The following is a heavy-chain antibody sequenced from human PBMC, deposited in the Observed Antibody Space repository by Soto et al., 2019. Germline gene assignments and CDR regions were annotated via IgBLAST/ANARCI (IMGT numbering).Heavy chain of an antibody. CDR2: IIPIFGTA. CDR1: GGTFSSYA. Sequence: QVQLVQSGAEVKKPGSSVKVSCKASGGTFSSYAISWVRQAPGQGLEWMGGIIPIFGTANYAQKFQGRVTISADESTSTAYMELSSLSGEDTAVYYCARGGLGYCSSTSCEIWFDPWGNGTLVTVSA. J-gene: IGHJ5*02. V-gene: IGHV1-69*01. D-gene: IGHD2-2*01. CDR3: ARGGLGYCSSTSCEIWFDP.